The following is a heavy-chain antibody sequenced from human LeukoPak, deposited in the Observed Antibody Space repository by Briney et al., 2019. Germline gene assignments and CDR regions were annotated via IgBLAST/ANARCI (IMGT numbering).Heavy chain of an antibody. Sequence: SVKVSCKASGGTFSSYAISWVRQAPGQGLEWMGGIIPIFGTANYAQKFQGRVTITTDESTSTAYMELSSLRSEDTAVYYCAGGNIVVVPAAITSSWFDPWGQGTLVTVSS. CDR2: IIPIFGTA. D-gene: IGHD2-2*02. V-gene: IGHV1-69*05. CDR3: AGGNIVVVPAAITSSWFDP. J-gene: IGHJ5*02. CDR1: GGTFSSYA.